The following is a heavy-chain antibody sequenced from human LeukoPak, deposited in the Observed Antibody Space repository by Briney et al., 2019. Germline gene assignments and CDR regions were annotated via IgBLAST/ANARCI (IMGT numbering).Heavy chain of an antibody. V-gene: IGHV4-34*01. CDR3: AKSNGYGLVDI. CDR1: GGSFSGYY. D-gene: IGHD3-10*01. J-gene: IGHJ3*02. CDR2: INHSGST. Sequence: SSETLSLTCAVYGGSFSGYYWSWIRQPPGKGLEWIGEINHSGSTNYNPSLKSRVTISVDTSKNQFSLKLSSVTAAYTAVYYCAKSNGYGLVDIWGQGTMVTVSS.